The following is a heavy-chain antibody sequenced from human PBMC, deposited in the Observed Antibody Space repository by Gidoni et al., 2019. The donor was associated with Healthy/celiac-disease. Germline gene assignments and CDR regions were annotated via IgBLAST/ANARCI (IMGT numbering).Heavy chain of an antibody. V-gene: IGHV3-30*04. Sequence: QVQLVESGGGVVQPGRSLRLSCAGSGFTFSSYAMHWVRQAPGKGLEWVAVISYDGSNKYYADSVKGRFTISRDNSKNTLYLQMNSLRAEDTAVYYCARDVPLQWELRFDYWGQGTLVTVSS. CDR1: GFTFSSYA. D-gene: IGHD1-26*01. CDR3: ARDVPLQWELRFDY. J-gene: IGHJ4*02. CDR2: ISYDGSNK.